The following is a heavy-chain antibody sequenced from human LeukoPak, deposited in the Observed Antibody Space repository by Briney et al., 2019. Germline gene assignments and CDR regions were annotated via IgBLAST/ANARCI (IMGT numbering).Heavy chain of an antibody. CDR2: ISYDGSNK. CDR1: GFTFSSYA. D-gene: IGHD6-19*01. CDR3: ARVLGMEQWLLLFDY. J-gene: IGHJ4*02. V-gene: IGHV3-30*04. Sequence: GGSLRLSCAASGFTFSSYAMHWVRQAPGKGLEWVAVISYDGSNKYYADSVKGRFTISRDNSKNTLYLQMNSLRAEDTAVYYCARVLGMEQWLLLFDYWGQGTLVTVSS.